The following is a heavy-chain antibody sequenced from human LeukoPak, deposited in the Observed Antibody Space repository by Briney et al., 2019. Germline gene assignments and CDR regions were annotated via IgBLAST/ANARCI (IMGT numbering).Heavy chain of an antibody. CDR1: GGTFISYA. V-gene: IGHV1-69*04. J-gene: IGHJ3*02. CDR2: IIPILGIA. D-gene: IGHD2-2*02. Sequence: SVKVSCKASGGTFISYAISWVRQAPGQGLEWMGRIIPILGIANYAQKFQGRVTITADKSTSTAYMELSSLRSEDTAVYYCARDRDIVVVPAAIRDAFDIWGQGTMVTVSS. CDR3: ARDRDIVVVPAAIRDAFDI.